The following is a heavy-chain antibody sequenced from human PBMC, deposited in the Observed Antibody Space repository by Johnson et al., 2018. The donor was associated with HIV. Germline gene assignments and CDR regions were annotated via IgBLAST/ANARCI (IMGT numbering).Heavy chain of an antibody. J-gene: IGHJ3*02. CDR2: ISYAGSNK. D-gene: IGHD6-19*01. CDR1: GFTFSSYA. Sequence: VQLVESGGGVVQPGRSLRLSCAASGFTFSSYAMHWVRQAPGKGLEWVAVISYAGSNKYYADSVKGRFTISRDNSKNTLYLQMNSLRAEDTALYYCAREGPGYSSGWYAFDIWGQGTMVTVSS. V-gene: IGHV3-30-3*01. CDR3: AREGPGYSSGWYAFDI.